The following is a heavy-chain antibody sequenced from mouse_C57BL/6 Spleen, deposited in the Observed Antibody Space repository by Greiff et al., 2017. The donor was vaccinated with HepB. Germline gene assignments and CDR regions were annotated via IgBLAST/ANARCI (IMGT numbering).Heavy chain of an antibody. V-gene: IGHV1-81*01. Sequence: QVQLQQSGAELARPGASVKLSCKASGYTFTSYGISWVKQRTGQGLEWIGEIYPRSGNTYYNEKFKGKATLTADKSSSTAYMELRSLTAEDSAVYFCARRYGYDEGAGMDYWGQGTSVTVSS. CDR1: GYTFTSYG. D-gene: IGHD2-2*01. J-gene: IGHJ4*01. CDR2: IYPRSGNT. CDR3: ARRYGYDEGAGMDY.